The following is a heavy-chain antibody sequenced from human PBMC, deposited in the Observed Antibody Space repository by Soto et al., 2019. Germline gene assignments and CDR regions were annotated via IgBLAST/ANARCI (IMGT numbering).Heavy chain of an antibody. V-gene: IGHV3-11*06. D-gene: IGHD5-18*01. Sequence: QVQLVESGGGLVKPGGSLRLSCAASGFTFSDYYMSWIRQAPGKGLEWVSYISSSSSYINYADSVKGRFTISRDNAKNSLYLQMNSLRAEDTAVYYCARDRGYSYGWDNWFDPWGQGTLVTVSS. CDR1: GFTFSDYY. CDR2: ISSSSSYI. J-gene: IGHJ5*02. CDR3: ARDRGYSYGWDNWFDP.